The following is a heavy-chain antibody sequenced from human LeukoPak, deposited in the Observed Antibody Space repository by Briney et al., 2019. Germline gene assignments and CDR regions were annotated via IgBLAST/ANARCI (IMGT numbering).Heavy chain of an antibody. CDR2: INTNTGNP. CDR1: GYTFTSYA. Sequence: ASVKVSCKASGYTFTSYAINWVRQAPGQGLEWMGWINTNTGNPTYAQGFTGRFVFSLDTSVSAAYLQISSLKAEDTAVYYCAREWGRSRHYGMDVWGQGTTVTVSS. V-gene: IGHV7-4-1*02. J-gene: IGHJ6*02. D-gene: IGHD3-16*01. CDR3: AREWGRSRHYGMDV.